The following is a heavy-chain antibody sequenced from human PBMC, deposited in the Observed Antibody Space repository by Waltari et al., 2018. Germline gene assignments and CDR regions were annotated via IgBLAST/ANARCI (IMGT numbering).Heavy chain of an antibody. J-gene: IGHJ4*02. D-gene: IGHD1-20*01. CDR2: ISISDAT. CDR3: AKPFYNWDDPLDS. CDR1: GFTFTSLA. V-gene: IGHV3-23*01. Sequence: QLLESGWGLVQPGGSLRLSCGVSGFTFTSLAITLVRRAPGTGLQWVAAISISDATYHADSVKGRFTISRDTSKDTVYLQMNSLRVEDTAVYYCAKPFYNWDDPLDSWGQGTLVTVSS.